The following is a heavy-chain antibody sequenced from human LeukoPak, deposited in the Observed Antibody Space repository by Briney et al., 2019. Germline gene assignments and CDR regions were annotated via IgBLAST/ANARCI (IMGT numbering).Heavy chain of an antibody. Sequence: SETLSLTCTVSGGSIRGTSCYWGCIRQPPGKGLAWIGSFDYSGSTYYNASLNSRVTISIDTANKQFSLKLTCVVAADTAVYYCARHGSAGTAGGEGTQLTVSS. V-gene: IGHV4-39*01. CDR3: ARHGSAGTA. CDR1: GGSIRGTSCY. J-gene: IGHJ4*02. CDR2: FDYSGST. D-gene: IGHD6-13*01.